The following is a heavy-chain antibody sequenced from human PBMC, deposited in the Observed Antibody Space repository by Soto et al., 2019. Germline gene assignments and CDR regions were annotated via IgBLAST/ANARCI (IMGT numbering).Heavy chain of an antibody. D-gene: IGHD2-15*01. J-gene: IGHJ6*02. Sequence: ASVKVSCKASGYTFTSYDINWVRQATGQGLEWMGWMNPNSGNTGYAQKFQGRVTMTRNTSISTAYMELSSLRSEDTAVYYCARVAATLYGMDVRGQGTTVTVSS. CDR2: MNPNSGNT. CDR3: ARVAATLYGMDV. V-gene: IGHV1-8*01. CDR1: GYTFTSYD.